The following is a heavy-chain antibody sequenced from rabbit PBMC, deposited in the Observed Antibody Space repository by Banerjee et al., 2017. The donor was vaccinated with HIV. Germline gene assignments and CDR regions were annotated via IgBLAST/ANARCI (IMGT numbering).Heavy chain of an antibody. V-gene: IGHV1S40*01. CDR3: ARNPYGNSDSAGL. D-gene: IGHD7-1*01. Sequence: QKLEESGGDLVKPGGTLTLTCKASGFDFSSNVMCWVRQAPGKGLEWIACIGAGSSGNIFYANWAKGRFTISKTSSTTVTLQMTSLTAADTATYFCARNPYGNSDSAGLWGPGTLVTVS. J-gene: IGHJ4*01. CDR1: GFDFSSNV. CDR2: IGAGSSGNI.